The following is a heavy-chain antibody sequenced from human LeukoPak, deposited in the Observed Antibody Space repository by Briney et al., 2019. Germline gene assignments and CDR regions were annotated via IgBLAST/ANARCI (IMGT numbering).Heavy chain of an antibody. D-gene: IGHD2-2*01. Sequence: SETLSLTCTVSGGSISSYYWSWIRQPPGKGLEWIGYIYYSGSTNYNPSLKSRVTISVDTSKNQFSLKLSSVTAADTAVYYCARDKGSCSSTSCYLGYFDYWGQGTLVTVSS. J-gene: IGHJ4*02. CDR1: GGSISSYY. CDR3: ARDKGSCSSTSCYLGYFDY. V-gene: IGHV4-59*01. CDR2: IYYSGST.